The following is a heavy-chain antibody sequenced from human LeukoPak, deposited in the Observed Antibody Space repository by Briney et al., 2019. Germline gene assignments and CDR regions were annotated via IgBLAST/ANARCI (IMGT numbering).Heavy chain of an antibody. D-gene: IGHD2-15*01. V-gene: IGHV4-61*02. CDR1: GGSISSGNYY. CDR3: ASGPFRYCSGGSCNEENWFDP. Sequence: SQTLSLTCTVSGGSISSGNYYWSWIRQPAGKGLEWIGRIYTSGSTNYNPSLKSRVTISVDTSKNQFSLKLSSVTAADTAVYYCASGPFRYCSGGSCNEENWFDPWGQGTLVTVSS. J-gene: IGHJ5*02. CDR2: IYTSGST.